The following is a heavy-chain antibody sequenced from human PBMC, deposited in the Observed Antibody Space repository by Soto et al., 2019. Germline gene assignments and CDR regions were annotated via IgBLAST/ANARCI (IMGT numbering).Heavy chain of an antibody. D-gene: IGHD3-3*01. Sequence: QVQLVESGGGGVQPGRSLRLSCAASGFTFSSYAMHWVRQAPGKGLEWVAVISYDGSNKYYADSVKGRFTISRDNSKNTLYLQMNSLRAEDTAVYYCARDPNYRFDFWSGSGWFDPWGQGTLVTVSS. CDR3: ARDPNYRFDFWSGSGWFDP. J-gene: IGHJ5*02. CDR1: GFTFSSYA. V-gene: IGHV3-30-3*01. CDR2: ISYDGSNK.